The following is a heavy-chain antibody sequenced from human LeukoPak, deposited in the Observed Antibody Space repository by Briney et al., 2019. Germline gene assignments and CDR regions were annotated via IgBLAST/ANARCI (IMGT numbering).Heavy chain of an antibody. CDR3: ARKKIVGATWRYFDY. CDR1: GGTFSSYA. D-gene: IGHD1-26*01. J-gene: IGHJ4*02. CDR2: IIPIFGTT. Sequence: ASVTVSCKASGGTFSSYATSWVRQAPGQGLEWMGQIIPIFGTTNSAQKFQGRVTITADESTSTAYMELSSLRSEDTAVYYCARKKIVGATWRYFDYWGQGTLVTVSS. V-gene: IGHV1-69*13.